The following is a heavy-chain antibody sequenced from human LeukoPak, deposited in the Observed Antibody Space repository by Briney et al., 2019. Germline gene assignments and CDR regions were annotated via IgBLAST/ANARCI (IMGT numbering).Heavy chain of an antibody. Sequence: GESLRHSCAASGFALANQAMGWVRQTSGKGLEWVSVIKDSGDITYYADSVKGRFTISRDNSKNTLFLQMNSLRAEDTAVYYCAKDARRTSGWYFFDYWGQGTLVTVSS. D-gene: IGHD6-19*01. J-gene: IGHJ4*02. V-gene: IGHV3-23*01. CDR2: IKDSGDIT. CDR1: GFALANQA. CDR3: AKDARRTSGWYFFDY.